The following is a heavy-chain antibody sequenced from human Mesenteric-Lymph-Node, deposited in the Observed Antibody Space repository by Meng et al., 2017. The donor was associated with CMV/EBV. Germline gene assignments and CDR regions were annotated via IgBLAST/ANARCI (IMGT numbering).Heavy chain of an antibody. J-gene: IGHJ4*02. CDR2: VNHSGST. CDR3: ARNRFFWSGFDS. Sequence: LTCAVYNGSFSDYYWSWISQSPGQGLEWIGEVNHSGSTNYNASLKSRVTISADTSKSQFSLRLSAVTAADTAVYYCARNRFFWSGFDSWGQGTLVTVSS. D-gene: IGHD3-3*01. CDR1: NGSFSDYY. V-gene: IGHV4-34*01.